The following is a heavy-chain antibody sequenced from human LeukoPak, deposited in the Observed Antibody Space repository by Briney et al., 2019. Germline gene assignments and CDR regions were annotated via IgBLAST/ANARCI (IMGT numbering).Heavy chain of an antibody. V-gene: IGHV3-74*01. J-gene: IGHJ4*02. D-gene: IGHD6-25*01. CDR3: ARENLAAAADY. CDR2: IRGDGSMT. CDR1: GFTLSNYW. Sequence: QAGGSLRLSCAASGFTLSNYWMHWVRQAPGKGLVWASRIRGDGSMTNYADSVKGRFTISRGNAKNTLYLQMNSLRLEDTAVYYCARENLAAAADYWGQGTVVTVSS.